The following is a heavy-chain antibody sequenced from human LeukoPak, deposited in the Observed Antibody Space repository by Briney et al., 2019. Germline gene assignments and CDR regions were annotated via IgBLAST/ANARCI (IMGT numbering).Heavy chain of an antibody. V-gene: IGHV3-23*01. Sequence: PGGSLRLSCAAPGFIFDNYAIHWVRQAPGKGLDWVSLISFSGANTYYADSVKGRFTISRDNSKDTLFLQMNSLRAEDTAIYYCARDIQLSTWGLGTMVTVSS. CDR3: ARDIQLST. CDR2: ISFSGANT. D-gene: IGHD5-24*01. J-gene: IGHJ3*01. CDR1: GFIFDNYA.